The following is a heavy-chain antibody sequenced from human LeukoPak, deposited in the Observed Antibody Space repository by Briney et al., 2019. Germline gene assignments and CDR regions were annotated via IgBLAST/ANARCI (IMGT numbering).Heavy chain of an antibody. J-gene: IGHJ3*02. CDR1: GGSISTYY. Sequence: PSETLSLTCTVSGGSISTYYWSWIRQPPGKGLEWIGYIYYTGSTSYNPSLKSRVTISVDTSKNQFSLKLSSVTAADTAVYYCARSGYSYGADAFDIWGQGTMVTVSP. V-gene: IGHV4-59*08. CDR3: ARSGYSYGADAFDI. CDR2: IYYTGST. D-gene: IGHD5-18*01.